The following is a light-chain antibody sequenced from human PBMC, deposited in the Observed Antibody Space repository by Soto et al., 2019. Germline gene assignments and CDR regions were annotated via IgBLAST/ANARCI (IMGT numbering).Light chain of an antibody. CDR3: QTWGTGLAV. CDR1: SGHSSYA. J-gene: IGLJ7*01. V-gene: IGLV4-69*01. CDR2: LNSDGSH. Sequence: QLVLTQSPSASASLGASVKLTCTLSSGHSSYAIAWHQQQPEKGPRYLMKLNSDGSHSKGDVIPDRFSGSSSGAERYLTISSLQSEDEADDYCQTWGTGLAVFGGGTQLTVL.